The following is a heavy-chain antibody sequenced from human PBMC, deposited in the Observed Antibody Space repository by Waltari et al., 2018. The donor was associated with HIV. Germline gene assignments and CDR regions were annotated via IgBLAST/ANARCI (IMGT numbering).Heavy chain of an antibody. J-gene: IGHJ4*02. V-gene: IGHV4-38-2*02. CDR2: IYHSGST. D-gene: IGHD2-21*02. CDR1: GYSISSGYY. CDR3: ASPGGVVTAIREYFDY. Sequence: QVQLQESGPGLVKPSETLSLTCTVSGYSISSGYYWGWIRHPPGKGLEWSGSIYHSGSTYYNPSLKSRVTISVDTSKNQFSLKLSSVTAADTAVYYCASPGGVVTAIREYFDYWGQGTLVTVSS.